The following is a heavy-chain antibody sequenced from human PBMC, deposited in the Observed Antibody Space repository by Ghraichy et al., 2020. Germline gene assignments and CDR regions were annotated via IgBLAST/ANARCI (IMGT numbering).Heavy chain of an antibody. CDR1: GYTFTGYY. J-gene: IGHJ4*02. V-gene: IGHV1-2*04. CDR2: INPNSGGT. D-gene: IGHD3-22*01. Sequence: ASVKVSCKASGYTFTGYYMHWVRQAPGQGLEWMGWINPNSGGTNYAQKFQGWVTMTRDTSISTAYMELSRLRSDDTAVYYCARGSYYDSSGYYPQFDYWGQGTLVTVSS. CDR3: ARGSYYDSSGYYPQFDY.